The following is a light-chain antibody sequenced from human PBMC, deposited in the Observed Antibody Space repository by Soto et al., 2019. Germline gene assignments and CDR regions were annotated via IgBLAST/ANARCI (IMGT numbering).Light chain of an antibody. J-gene: IGLJ2*01. Sequence: QSVLTQPPSVSGAPGQRVTISCTGSSSNIGAGYDVHWYQQVPGTAPKLLISNSNNRPSGVPDRFSGSKSGTSASLAITGLQAEDEADYYCQSYDSSLRGVSFGGGTKLTVL. CDR3: QSYDSSLRGVS. CDR1: SSNIGAGYD. CDR2: NSN. V-gene: IGLV1-40*01.